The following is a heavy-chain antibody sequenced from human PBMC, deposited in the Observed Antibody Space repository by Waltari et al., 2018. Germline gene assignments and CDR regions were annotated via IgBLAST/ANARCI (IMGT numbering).Heavy chain of an antibody. CDR1: GGTFSSYA. D-gene: IGHD6-19*01. Sequence: VQLVQSGAEVKKPGSSVKVSCKASGGTFSSYAISWVRQAPGQGLEWMGGIIYPGDSDTRYSPAFQGQVTISADKSISTAYLQWSSLKASDTAMYYCARLYSSGWYPIDYWGQGTLVTVSS. V-gene: IGHV5-51*01. CDR2: IYPGDSDT. J-gene: IGHJ4*02. CDR3: ARLYSSGWYPIDY.